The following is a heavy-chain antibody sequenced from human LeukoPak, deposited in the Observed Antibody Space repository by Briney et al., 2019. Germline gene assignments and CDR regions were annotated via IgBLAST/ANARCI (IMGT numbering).Heavy chain of an antibody. CDR2: INAGNGNT. V-gene: IGHV1-3*01. CDR1: GYTFTSYA. Sequence: ASVKVSCKASGYTFTSYAMHWVRQAPGQRLEWMGWINAGNGNTKYSRKFQGRVTITRDTSASTAYMELSSLRSEDTALYFCARGFYDSSAYYPYDYWGQGILVTVSS. J-gene: IGHJ4*02. CDR3: ARGFYDSSAYYPYDY. D-gene: IGHD3-22*01.